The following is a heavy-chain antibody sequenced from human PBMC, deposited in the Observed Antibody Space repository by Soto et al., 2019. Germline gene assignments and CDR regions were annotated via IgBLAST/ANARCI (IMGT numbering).Heavy chain of an antibody. V-gene: IGHV4-34*01. CDR1: CGSFSGYY. CDR3: ARIPLPARGWGPWIHLYYDS. Sequence: PSETLSLTCAVYCGSFSGYYWSWIRQPPGKGLEWIGEINHSGSTNYNPSLKSRVTISVDTSKNQFSLKLSSVTAADTAIYFCARIPLPARGWGPWIHLYYDSWGRGALVTVSS. J-gene: IGHJ4*02. CDR2: INHSGST. D-gene: IGHD3-16*01.